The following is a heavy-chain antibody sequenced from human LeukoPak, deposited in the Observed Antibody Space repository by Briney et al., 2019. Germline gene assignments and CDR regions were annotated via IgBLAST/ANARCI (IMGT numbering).Heavy chain of an antibody. J-gene: IGHJ3*01. CDR2: IYYSGST. V-gene: IGHV4-30-4*01. CDR3: ARDPTYTYYYDSSEA. D-gene: IGHD3-22*01. Sequence: SETLSLTCTVSGGSISTYYWSWIRQPPGKGLEWIGYIYYSGSTYYNPSLKSRVTISVDTSKNQFSLKLSSVTAADTAVYYCARDPTYTYYYDSSEAWGQGTMVTVSS. CDR1: GGSISTYY.